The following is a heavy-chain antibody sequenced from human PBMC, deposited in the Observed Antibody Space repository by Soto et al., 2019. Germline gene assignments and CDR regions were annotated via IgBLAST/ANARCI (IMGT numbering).Heavy chain of an antibody. D-gene: IGHD2-15*01. CDR2: ISGSGGST. J-gene: IGHJ1*01. CDR3: ARDQLNCSGGSCYSGLYFQH. V-gene: IGHV3-23*01. CDR1: GFTFSSYA. Sequence: PGGSLRLSCAASGFTFSSYAMSWVRQAPGKGLEWVTAISGSGGSTYYADSVEGRFTISRDNAKNSLYLQMNSLRAEDTAVYYCARDQLNCSGGSCYSGLYFQHWGQGTLVTVSS.